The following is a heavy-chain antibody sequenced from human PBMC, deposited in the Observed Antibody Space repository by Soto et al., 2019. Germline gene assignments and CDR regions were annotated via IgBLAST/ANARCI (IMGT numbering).Heavy chain of an antibody. CDR1: GGTFSNYA. V-gene: IGHV1-69*01. Sequence: QVQLVQSGAXVKKPGSSVKVSCKASGGTFSNYAISWVRQAPGQGLEWMGGIIPIFGTANYAQKFQGRVTITADESTSTAYMELRSLRSEDMAVYYCARGVHYDSTGYYYFYWGQGTLVTVSS. CDR2: IIPIFGTA. J-gene: IGHJ4*02. D-gene: IGHD3-22*01. CDR3: ARGVHYDSTGYYYFY.